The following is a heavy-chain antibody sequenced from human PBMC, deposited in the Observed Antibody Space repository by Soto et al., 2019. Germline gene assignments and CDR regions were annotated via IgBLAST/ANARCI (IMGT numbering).Heavy chain of an antibody. CDR3: SRVGGYYGDYPNFDY. V-gene: IGHV4-59*07. CDR2: IYYSGST. D-gene: IGHD4-17*01. Sequence: TSNTLYRTCIDSGSCLSTKNWTWIRQPPGKGLEWIGNIYYSGSTNYNPSLKSRVTISVDTSKKQFSLKLTSVTAADTAVYYCSRVGGYYGDYPNFDYWGQGTRVTVSS. CDR1: GSCLSTKN. J-gene: IGHJ4*02.